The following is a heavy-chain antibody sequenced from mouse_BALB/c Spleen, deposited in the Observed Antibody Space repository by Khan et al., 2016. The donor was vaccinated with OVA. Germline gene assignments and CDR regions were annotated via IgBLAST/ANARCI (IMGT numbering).Heavy chain of an antibody. Sequence: VQLKQSGAELVKPGASVKLSCPASGFTIKDSYLHWVNQTPEQGLEWIGRIAPAYGNTKYHPKFPGKAPITADTSSNTSYLHLNSLTSEDTAVFYGEHTSYDPRDIEVWGAGTTVTVSS. J-gene: IGHJ1*01. CDR3: EHTSYDPRDIEV. D-gene: IGHD3-3*01. CDR1: GFTIKDSY. CDR2: IAPAYGNT. V-gene: IGHV14-3*02.